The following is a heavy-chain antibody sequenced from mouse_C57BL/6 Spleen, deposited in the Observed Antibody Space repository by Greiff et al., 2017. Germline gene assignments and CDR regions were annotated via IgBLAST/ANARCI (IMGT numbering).Heavy chain of an antibody. CDR3: ARLSKGAMDY. CDR1: GFTFSSYT. Sequence: DVKLVESGGGLVKPGGSLKLSCAASGFTFSSYTMSWVRQTPEKRLEWVATISGGGGNTYYPDSVKGRFTISRANAKNTLYLQMSSLRSEDTALYDCARLSKGAMDYWGQGTSGTVSS. V-gene: IGHV5-9*01. CDR2: ISGGGGNT. D-gene: IGHD1-3*01. J-gene: IGHJ4*01.